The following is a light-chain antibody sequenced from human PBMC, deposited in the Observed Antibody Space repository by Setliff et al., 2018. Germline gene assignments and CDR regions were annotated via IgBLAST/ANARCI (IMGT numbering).Light chain of an antibody. V-gene: IGLV2-14*01. CDR3: SSYSNSSILV. CDR2: EVT. Sequence: QSALTQPPSASGSPGQSVTISCTGSSSDVGGYDYVSWYQQHPGKVPKLMIYEVTYRPSGVSNRFSGSKSGNTASLTISGLQAEDEADYYCSSYSNSSILVFGTGTKVTVL. CDR1: SSDVGGYDY. J-gene: IGLJ1*01.